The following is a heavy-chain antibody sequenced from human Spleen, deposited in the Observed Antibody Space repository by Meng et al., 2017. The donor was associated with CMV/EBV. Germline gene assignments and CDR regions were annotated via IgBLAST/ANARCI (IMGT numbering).Heavy chain of an antibody. CDR1: GFTFSDYY. CDR3: ARVGVWLEVRGVTDLDY. CDR2: ISTSGSTI. V-gene: IGHV3-11*04. J-gene: IGHJ4*02. D-gene: IGHD3-10*01. Sequence: GGSLRLSCAASGFTFSDYYMSWVRQAPGKGLEWVSYISTSGSTIYYADSVKGRFIISRDNAKNSLYLQMNSLRAEDTAVYYCARVGVWLEVRGVTDLDYWGQGTLVTVSS.